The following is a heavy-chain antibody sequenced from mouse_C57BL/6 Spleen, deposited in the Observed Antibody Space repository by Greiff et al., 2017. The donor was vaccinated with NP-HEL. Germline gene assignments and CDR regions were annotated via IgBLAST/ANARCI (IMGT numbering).Heavy chain of an antibody. CDR3: ARPYGNYEKGFAY. CDR2: IDPSDSYT. CDR1: GYTFTSYW. D-gene: IGHD2-1*01. J-gene: IGHJ3*01. Sequence: QVQLQQPGAELVMPGASVKLSCKASGYTFTSYWMHWVKQRPGQGLEWIGEIDPSDSYTNYNQKFKGKSTLSVDKSSSTAYMQLSSLTSEDSAVYYCARPYGNYEKGFAYWGQGTLVTVSA. V-gene: IGHV1-69*01.